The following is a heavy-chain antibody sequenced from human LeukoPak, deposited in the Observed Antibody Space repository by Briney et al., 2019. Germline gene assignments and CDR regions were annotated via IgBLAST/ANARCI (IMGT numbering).Heavy chain of an antibody. Sequence: GGSLRLSCAASRFTFNDYAMHWVRQAPGKGLEWVSGISWNSGSIGYADSVKGRFTISRDNAKNSLYLQMSSLRAEDTALYYCVKDMGGTRWLSFDYWGQGTLVTVSS. V-gene: IGHV3-9*01. CDR2: ISWNSGSI. CDR1: RFTFNDYA. D-gene: IGHD3-9*01. CDR3: VKDMGGTRWLSFDY. J-gene: IGHJ4*02.